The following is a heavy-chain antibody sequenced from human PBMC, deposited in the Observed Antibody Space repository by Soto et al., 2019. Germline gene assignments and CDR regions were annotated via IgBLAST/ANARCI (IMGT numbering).Heavy chain of an antibody. V-gene: IGHV3-23*01. D-gene: IGHD3-22*01. J-gene: IGHJ6*02. CDR3: AKEFDTSGYYSYYYAMDV. CDR1: GFTFRTYA. CDR2: LGDSGTKT. Sequence: PGGSLRLSCAASGFTFRTYAMNWVRQAPGKALEWVAALGDSGTKTYYADSVRGRFTISRDNSKNTLDLQMNSLSAEDTAVYYCAKEFDTSGYYSYYYAMDVWGPGTTVTVSS.